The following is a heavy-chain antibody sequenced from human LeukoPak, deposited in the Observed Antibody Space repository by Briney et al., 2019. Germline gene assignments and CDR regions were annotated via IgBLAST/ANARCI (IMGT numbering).Heavy chain of an antibody. CDR3: ARDWDQLRSGHFGY. D-gene: IGHD2-2*01. CDR1: GFTFSSYA. J-gene: IGHJ4*02. CDR2: ISGSGGST. V-gene: IGHV3-23*01. Sequence: QPGGSLRLSCAASGFTFSSYAMSWVRQAPGKGLEWVSAISGSGGSTYYADSVKGRFTISRDDSKNTLYLQMNSLRAEDTAVYYCARDWDQLRSGHFGYWGQGTLVTVSS.